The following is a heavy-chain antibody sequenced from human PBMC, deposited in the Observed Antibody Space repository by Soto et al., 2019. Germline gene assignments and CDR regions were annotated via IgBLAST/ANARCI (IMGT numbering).Heavy chain of an antibody. CDR2: IIPTSGTT. D-gene: IGHD2-15*01. CDR1: GGTFGTHA. CDR3: ARGYCSGGNCYSGMDV. Sequence: SVKVSCKASGGTFGTHAIIWVRQAPGHGLEWMGGIIPTSGTTYYTQKFQGRATITADEPTSTAFMELSSLKSEDTAVFYCARGYCSGGNCYSGMDVWGQGTMVTVSS. J-gene: IGHJ6*02. V-gene: IGHV1-69*13.